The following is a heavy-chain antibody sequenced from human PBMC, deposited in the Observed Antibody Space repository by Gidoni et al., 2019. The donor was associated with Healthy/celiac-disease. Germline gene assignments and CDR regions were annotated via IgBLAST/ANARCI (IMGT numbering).Heavy chain of an antibody. CDR1: GFTFSSYG. V-gene: IGHV3-30*18. CDR2: ISYDGSNK. J-gene: IGHJ6*02. Sequence: QVQLVESGGGVVQPGRSLRLSCAASGFTFSSYGMHWVRQAPGKGLEWVAVISYDGSNKYYADSVKGRFTISRDNSKNTLYLQMNSLRAEDTAVYYCAKGIYRGYCSGGSCYGMDVWGQGTTVTVSS. CDR3: AKGIYRGYCSGGSCYGMDV. D-gene: IGHD2-15*01.